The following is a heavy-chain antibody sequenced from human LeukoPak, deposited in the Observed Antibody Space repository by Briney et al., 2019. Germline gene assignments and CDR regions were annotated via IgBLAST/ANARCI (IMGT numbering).Heavy chain of an antibody. CDR1: GFAFTNAW. D-gene: IGHD3-10*01. J-gene: IGHJ4*02. CDR3: ATPLIIAGPSEESDF. CDR2: IRNVPDGGTT. V-gene: IGHV3-15*01. Sequence: GGSLRLSCAVSGFAFTNAWMSWVRQAPGKGLEWVGRIRNVPDGGTTDYAAPVKDRFTISRDDSTSTLYLQMNNLKTEDTGLYYCATPLIIAGPSEESDFWGPGTLVTVSS.